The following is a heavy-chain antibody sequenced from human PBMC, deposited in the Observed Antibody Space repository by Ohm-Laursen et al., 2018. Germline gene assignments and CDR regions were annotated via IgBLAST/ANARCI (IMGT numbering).Heavy chain of an antibody. D-gene: IGHD1-7*01. CDR2: ISYDGSNK. Sequence: SLRLSCAASGFTFSDHGFHWVRQAPGKGLEWVAVISYDGSNKYYADSVKGRFTISRDNAKNTLYLQMNSLRAEDTAVYYCARHSITGTKGVDYWGQGTLVSVSS. CDR1: GFTFSDHG. V-gene: IGHV3-33*05. CDR3: ARHSITGTKGVDY. J-gene: IGHJ4*02.